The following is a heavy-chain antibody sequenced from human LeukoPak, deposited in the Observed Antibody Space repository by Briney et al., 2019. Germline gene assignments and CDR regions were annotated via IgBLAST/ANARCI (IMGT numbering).Heavy chain of an antibody. CDR1: GYTFTGYY. Sequence: GASVKVSCKASGYTFTGYYMHWVRQAPGQGLEWMGWINPNSGGTNYAQKFQGRVTMTRDTSISTAYMELSRLRSDDTAVDYCARDNPITIFGVVNFAFDIWGQGTMVTVSS. CDR2: INPNSGGT. D-gene: IGHD3-3*01. J-gene: IGHJ3*02. V-gene: IGHV1-2*02. CDR3: ARDNPITIFGVVNFAFDI.